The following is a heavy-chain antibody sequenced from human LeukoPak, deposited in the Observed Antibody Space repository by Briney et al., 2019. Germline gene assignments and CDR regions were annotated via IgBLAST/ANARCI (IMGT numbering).Heavy chain of an antibody. CDR2: ISGSTGTT. CDR3: AKDTIYVVVPAAMDY. CDR1: GFTFSTYA. Sequence: GGSLRLSCAASGFTFSTYAMSWVRQAPGKGLEWVSTISGSTGTTYYADSVKGRFTISRDNSKNTLYLQMNSLRAEDTAVYYCAKDTIYVVVPAAMDYWGQGTLATVSS. V-gene: IGHV3-23*01. D-gene: IGHD2-2*01. J-gene: IGHJ4*02.